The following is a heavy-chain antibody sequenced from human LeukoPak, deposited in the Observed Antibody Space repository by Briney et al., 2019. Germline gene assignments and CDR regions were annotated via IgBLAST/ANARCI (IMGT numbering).Heavy chain of an antibody. V-gene: IGHV1-24*01. CDR3: ASSHGSSPLDY. Sequence: ASVKVSCKVSGYTLTELSMHWVRQAPGKGLEWMGGFDPEDGETIYAQKFQSRVTMTRDTSTSTVYMELSSLRSEDTAVYYCASSHGSSPLDYWGQGTLVTVSS. D-gene: IGHD1-26*01. CDR2: FDPEDGET. CDR1: GYTLTELS. J-gene: IGHJ4*02.